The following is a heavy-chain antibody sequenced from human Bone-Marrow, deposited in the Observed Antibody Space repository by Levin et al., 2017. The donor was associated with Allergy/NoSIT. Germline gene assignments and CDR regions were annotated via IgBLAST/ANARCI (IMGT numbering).Heavy chain of an antibody. CDR3: ARDRSSSVGMDV. CDR2: INHSGST. CDR1: GGSFSGYY. Sequence: GSLRLSCAVYGGSFSGYYWSWIRQPPGKGLEWIGEINHSGSTNYNPSLKSRVTISVDTSKNQFSLKLSSVTAADTAVYYCARDRSSSVGMDVWGQGTTVTVSS. J-gene: IGHJ6*02. V-gene: IGHV4-34*01.